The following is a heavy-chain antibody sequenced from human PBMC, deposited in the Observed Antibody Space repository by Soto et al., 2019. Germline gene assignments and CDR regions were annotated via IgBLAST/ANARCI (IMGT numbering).Heavy chain of an antibody. V-gene: IGHV4-30-4*01. Sequence: YWSWIRQPPGKGLEWIGYIYYSGSTYYNPSLKSRVTISVDTSKNQFSLKLSSVTAADTAVYYCARGDSRSVSTSYYFDYWGQGTLVTVSS. CDR3: ARGDSRSVSTSYYFDY. J-gene: IGHJ4*02. D-gene: IGHD6-13*01. CDR1: Y. CDR2: IYYSGST.